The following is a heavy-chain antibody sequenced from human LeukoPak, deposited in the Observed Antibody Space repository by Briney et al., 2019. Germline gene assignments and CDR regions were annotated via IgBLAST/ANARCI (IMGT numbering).Heavy chain of an antibody. CDR1: GFTVSSNY. CDR2: IYSGGST. D-gene: IGHD6-25*01. J-gene: IGHJ6*02. Sequence: PGESLRLSCAASGFTVSSNYMSWVRQAPGKGLEWVSVIYSGGSTYYADSVKGRFTISRDNSKNTLYLQMNSLRAEDTAVYYCARRPAGSYYYYGMDVWGQGTTVTVSS. CDR3: ARRPAGSYYYYGMDV. V-gene: IGHV3-53*01.